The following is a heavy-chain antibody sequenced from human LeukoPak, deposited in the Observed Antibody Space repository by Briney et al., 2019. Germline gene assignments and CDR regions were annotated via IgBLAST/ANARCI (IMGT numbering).Heavy chain of an antibody. CDR1: GFTFDDYG. J-gene: IGHJ4*02. D-gene: IGHD6-13*01. Sequence: GGSLRLSCAASGFTFDDYGLGWVRHAAGKGLEWVAGINRSGSSIAYADSVKGRFTISRDTAKTSLYLQMNSLRVDDTAFYYCVRDKGRFGGIAAEYWGQGALVTVSS. CDR2: INRSGSSI. V-gene: IGHV3-20*04. CDR3: VRDKGRFGGIAAEY.